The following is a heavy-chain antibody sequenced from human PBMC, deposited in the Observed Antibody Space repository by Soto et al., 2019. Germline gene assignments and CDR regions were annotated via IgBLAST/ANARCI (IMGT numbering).Heavy chain of an antibody. CDR3: ATHSRYCTNGVCSAYGMDV. CDR1: GYTFTSYY. Sequence: QVQLVQSGAEVKKPGASVKVSCKASGYTFTSYYMHWVRQAPGQGLEWMGIINPSGGRTSYAQKCQVRVTMTRDTSTSTVYVELSSLRSEDTAVYYCATHSRYCTNGVCSAYGMDVWGRGTTVTVSS. D-gene: IGHD2-8*01. CDR2: INPSGGRT. J-gene: IGHJ6*02. V-gene: IGHV1-46*01.